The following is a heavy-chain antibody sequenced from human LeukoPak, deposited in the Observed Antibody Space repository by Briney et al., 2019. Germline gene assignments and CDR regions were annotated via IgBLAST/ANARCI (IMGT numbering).Heavy chain of an antibody. Sequence: ASVKVSCKASGYTFTDYYIYWLRQAPGQGLEWMAWINANSGDPIYAQKFQGRVTLTRDTSIGTAYMELRSLRSDDTAVYYCATFIFITSTTGDAFNIWGQGTMVSVSS. CDR2: INANSGDP. D-gene: IGHD4-11*01. V-gene: IGHV1-2*02. J-gene: IGHJ3*02. CDR3: ATFIFITSTTGDAFNI. CDR1: GYTFTDYY.